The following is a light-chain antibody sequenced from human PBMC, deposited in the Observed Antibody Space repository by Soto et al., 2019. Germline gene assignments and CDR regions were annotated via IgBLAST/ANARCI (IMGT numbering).Light chain of an antibody. J-gene: IGKJ3*01. CDR2: LGS. CDR3: MQALQTPPFT. Sequence: DIVMTQSPLSLPVTPGEPASISCRSSQSLLHSNGYNFLDWYLQKPGQSPQLLIYLGSNRASGVPDRFSGSGSGTDFTLKISRVEAEDVGVYYCMQALQTPPFTFVPGTKVDIK. CDR1: QSLLHSNGYNF. V-gene: IGKV2-28*01.